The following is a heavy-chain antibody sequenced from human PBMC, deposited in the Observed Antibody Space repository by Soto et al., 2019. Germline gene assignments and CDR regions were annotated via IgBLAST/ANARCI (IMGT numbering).Heavy chain of an antibody. CDR3: ARQGRFLEWLLTQIDY. CDR2: IYYSGST. Sequence: SETLSLTCTVSGGSISSSSYYWGWIRQPPGKGLEWIGSIYYSGSTYYNPSLKSRVTISVDTSKNQFSLKLSSVTAADTAVYYCARQGRFLEWLLTQIDYWGQGTLVTVSS. V-gene: IGHV4-39*01. CDR1: GGSISSSSYY. D-gene: IGHD3-3*01. J-gene: IGHJ4*02.